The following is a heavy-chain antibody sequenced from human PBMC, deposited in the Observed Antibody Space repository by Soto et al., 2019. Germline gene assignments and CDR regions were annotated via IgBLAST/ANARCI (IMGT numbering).Heavy chain of an antibody. CDR1: GFTFSSYA. J-gene: IGHJ6*02. V-gene: IGHV3-30-3*01. D-gene: IGHD5-18*01. CDR3: ARSQLWSHQGNYYYYGMDV. Sequence: VGSLRLSCAASGFTFSSYAMHWVRQAPGKGLEWVAVISYDGSNKYYADSVKGRFTISRDNSKNTLYLQMNSLRAEDTAVYYCARSQLWSHQGNYYYYGMDVWGQGTTVTVSS. CDR2: ISYDGSNK.